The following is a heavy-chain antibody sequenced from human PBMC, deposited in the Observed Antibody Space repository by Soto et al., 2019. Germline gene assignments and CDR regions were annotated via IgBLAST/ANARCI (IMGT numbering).Heavy chain of an antibody. Sequence: SETLSLTCAVSCGSISSSNWWSWVRQPPGKGLEWIGEIYHSGSTNYNPSLKSRVTISVDKSKNQFSLKLSSVTAADTAVYYCARAPMYYDILTGYSKDYYYYGMDVWGQGTTVTVSS. CDR1: CGSISSSNW. D-gene: IGHD3-9*01. CDR2: IYHSGST. V-gene: IGHV4-4*02. J-gene: IGHJ6*02. CDR3: ARAPMYYDILTGYSKDYYYYGMDV.